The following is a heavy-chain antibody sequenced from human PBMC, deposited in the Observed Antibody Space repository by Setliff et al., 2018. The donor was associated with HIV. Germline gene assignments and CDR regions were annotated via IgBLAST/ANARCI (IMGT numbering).Heavy chain of an antibody. V-gene: IGHV3-48*04. CDR1: GFSFASHA. D-gene: IGHD5-12*01. CDR2: IDLGGSII. J-gene: IGHJ4*02. CDR3: SRWPFDY. Sequence: GGSLRLSCEGSGFSFASHAMTWVRQAPGRGLELVSYIDLGGSIIHYADSVRGRFTISRDDARKSVFLQMDSLRAEDTAMYYCSRWPFDYWGQGALVTVSS.